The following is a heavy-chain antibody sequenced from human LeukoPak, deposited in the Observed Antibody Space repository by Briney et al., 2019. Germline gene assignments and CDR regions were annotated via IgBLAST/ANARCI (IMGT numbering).Heavy chain of an antibody. CDR3: ARDPMVRGIYNWFDP. Sequence: PGGSLRLSCAASGFTFINYGMHWVRQAPGKGLEWVAFIRYDGSNKYYADSVKGRFTISRDNSKNTLYLQMNSLRAEDTAVYYCARDPMVRGIYNWFDPWGQGTLVTVSS. J-gene: IGHJ5*02. V-gene: IGHV3-30*02. CDR2: IRYDGSNK. D-gene: IGHD3-10*01. CDR1: GFTFINYG.